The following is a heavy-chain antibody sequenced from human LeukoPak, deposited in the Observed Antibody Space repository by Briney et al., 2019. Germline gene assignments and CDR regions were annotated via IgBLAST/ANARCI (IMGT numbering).Heavy chain of an antibody. Sequence: GGSLRLSCAASGFTFSSYAMSWVRQAPGKVLEWVSAISCSGGSTYYADSVKGRFTISRDNSKNTLYLQMNSLRSEDTAVYYCARDAGPTPSKAYNYRSQQLVQRGWFDPWGQGTLVTVSS. V-gene: IGHV3-23*01. CDR3: ARDAGPTPSKAYNYRSQQLVQRGWFDP. D-gene: IGHD6-13*01. CDR1: GFTFSSYA. J-gene: IGHJ5*02. CDR2: ISCSGGST.